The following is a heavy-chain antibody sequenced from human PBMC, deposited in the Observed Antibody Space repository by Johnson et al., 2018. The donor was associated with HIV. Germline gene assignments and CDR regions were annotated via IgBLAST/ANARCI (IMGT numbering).Heavy chain of an antibody. D-gene: IGHD4-17*01. CDR3: AGLPVTTNSEDAFDI. CDR1: GFTVSSNY. J-gene: IGHJ3*02. V-gene: IGHV3-53*01. Sequence: VHLVESGGDLIQPGGSPRLSCAASGFTVSSNYMSWVRQAPGQGLEWVSVIYSGGSTYYAASVKGRFTISRDNSKNTLYLHMNSLRAEDTTIYYCAGLPVTTNSEDAFDIWGQGTMVTVSS. CDR2: IYSGGST.